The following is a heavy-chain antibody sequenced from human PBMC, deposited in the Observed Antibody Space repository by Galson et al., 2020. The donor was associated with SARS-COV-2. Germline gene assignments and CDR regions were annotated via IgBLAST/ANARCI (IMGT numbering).Heavy chain of an antibody. CDR1: GFTFSSYA. Sequence: GESLKISCAASGFTFSSYAMHWVRQAPGKGLEWVAGISYDGSNKYYADSVKGRFTISRDNSKNTLYLQMNSLRAEDTAVYYCAREGPLDAFDIWGQGTMVTVSS. CDR2: ISYDGSNK. V-gene: IGHV3-30*01. J-gene: IGHJ3*02. CDR3: AREGPLDAFDI.